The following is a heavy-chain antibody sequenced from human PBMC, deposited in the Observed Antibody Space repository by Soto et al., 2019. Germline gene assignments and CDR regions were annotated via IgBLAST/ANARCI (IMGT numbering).Heavy chain of an antibody. Sequence: QVQLQESGPGLVEASQTLSLTCTVSGVTISSGGFYWSWIRQRPGKGLEWIGHIYYTGSTYYNPSLNSRVTISVDMSRNQFSLKLRSVTAADTAKYFCARDDSFYGEPGYGMNVWGQGTTVTVSS. CDR1: GVTISSGGFY. D-gene: IGHD4-17*01. CDR2: IYYTGST. J-gene: IGHJ6*02. V-gene: IGHV4-31*03. CDR3: ARDDSFYGEPGYGMNV.